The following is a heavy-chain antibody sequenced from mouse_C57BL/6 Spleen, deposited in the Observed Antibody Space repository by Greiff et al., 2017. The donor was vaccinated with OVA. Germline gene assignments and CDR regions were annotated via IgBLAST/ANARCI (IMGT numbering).Heavy chain of an antibody. Sequence: VQLQESGAELVKPGASVKLSCKASGYTFTEYSIHWVKQRSGQGLEWIGWFYPGSGRIKYNEKFKDKAPLTADKSSSTVYKELSRLTSEDSAVYFCARHENPEGCDYWGQGTTLTVSS. D-gene: IGHD3-3*01. J-gene: IGHJ2*01. CDR3: ARHENPEGCDY. CDR2: FYPGSGRI. V-gene: IGHV1-62-2*01. CDR1: GYTFTEYS.